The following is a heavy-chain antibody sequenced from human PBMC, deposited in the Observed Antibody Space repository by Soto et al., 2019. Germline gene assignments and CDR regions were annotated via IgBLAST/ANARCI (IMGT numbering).Heavy chain of an antibody. D-gene: IGHD2-2*01. CDR2: IYSCGST. V-gene: IGHV3-66*03. CDR1: GFTVSSNY. Sequence: GGSLRLSCAASGFTVSSNYMSWVRQAPGKGLEWVSVIYSCGSTYYADSVKGRFTISRDNSKNTLYLQMNSLRAEDTAVYYCARDRLFGYCSRTSPPYGMDVWGQGTTVTVSS. J-gene: IGHJ6*02. CDR3: ARDRLFGYCSRTSPPYGMDV.